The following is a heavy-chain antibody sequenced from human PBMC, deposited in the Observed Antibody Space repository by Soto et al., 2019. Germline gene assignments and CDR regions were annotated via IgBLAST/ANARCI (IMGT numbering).Heavy chain of an antibody. D-gene: IGHD6-19*01. CDR2: IWYDGSNK. Sequence: GGSLRLSCAASGFTFSSYGMHWVRQAPGKGLEWVAVIWYDGSNKYYADSVKGRFTISRDNSKNTLYLQMNSLRAEDTAVYYCARDRTYSSGPAWGQGTLVTVSS. CDR3: ARDRTYSSGPA. CDR1: GFTFSSYG. V-gene: IGHV3-33*01. J-gene: IGHJ5*02.